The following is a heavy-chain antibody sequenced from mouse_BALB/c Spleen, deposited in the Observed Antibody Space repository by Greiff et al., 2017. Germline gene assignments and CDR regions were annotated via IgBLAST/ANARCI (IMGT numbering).Heavy chain of an antibody. J-gene: IGHJ2*01. V-gene: IGHV5-4*02. CDR2: ISDGGSYT. CDR3: ARDEGYYVRY. CDR1: GFTFSDYY. D-gene: IGHD2-3*01. Sequence: EVHLVESGGGLVKPGGSLKLSCAASGFTFSDYYMYWVRQTPEKRLEWVATISDGGSYTYYPDSVKGRFTISRDNAKNNLYLQMSSLKSEDTAMYYCARDEGYYVRYWGQGTTLTVSS.